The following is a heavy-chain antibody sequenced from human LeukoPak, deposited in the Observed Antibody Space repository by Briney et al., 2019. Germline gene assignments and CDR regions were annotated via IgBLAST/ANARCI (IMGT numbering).Heavy chain of an antibody. D-gene: IGHD1-26*01. V-gene: IGHV4-34*01. CDR2: INHSGST. Sequence: PSETLSLTCAVYGGSFSGYYWSWIRQPPGKGLEWIGEINHSGSTNYNPSLKSRVTISVDTSKNQFSLKLSSVTAADTAVYYCARVGGIVGATRGWFDPWGQGTLVTVSS. CDR1: GGSFSGYY. CDR3: ARVGGIVGATRGWFDP. J-gene: IGHJ5*02.